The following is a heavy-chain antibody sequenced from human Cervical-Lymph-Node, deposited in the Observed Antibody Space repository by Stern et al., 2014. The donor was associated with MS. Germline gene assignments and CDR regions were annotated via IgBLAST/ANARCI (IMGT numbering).Heavy chain of an antibody. J-gene: IGHJ4*02. D-gene: IGHD1-14*01. CDR1: GVAFNKYV. CDR2: IIPMLGTS. V-gene: IGHV1-69*01. CDR3: AMLITGHF. Sequence: VQLVQSGAEVKKPGSSVKVSCKASGVAFNKYVMSWVRQAPGQGLEWIGGIIPMLGTSRYAQRFQGRVTITADDSTSTAYMEMSSLTYEDTAVYYCAMLITGHFWGQGTLVSVSS.